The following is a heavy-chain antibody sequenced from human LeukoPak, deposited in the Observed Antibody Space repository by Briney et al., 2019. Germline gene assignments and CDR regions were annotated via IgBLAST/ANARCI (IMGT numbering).Heavy chain of an antibody. CDR2: ISGSGGRS. V-gene: IGHV3-23*01. J-gene: IGHJ4*02. CDR3: AKGGPQFFDY. D-gene: IGHD5-24*01. CDR1: GFTFSDYA. Sequence: GGSLRLSCVVSGFTFSDYAMSWVRQAPGKGLEWVSTISGSGGRSYSEDPVKGRFTISRDNSRNTLYLQMNSLRVEDTAIYYCAKGGPQFFDYWGQGTLVTVSS.